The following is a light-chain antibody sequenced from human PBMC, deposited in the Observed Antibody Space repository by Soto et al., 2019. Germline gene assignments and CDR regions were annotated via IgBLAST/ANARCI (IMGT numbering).Light chain of an antibody. CDR1: SSDVGGYNY. CDR2: EVN. V-gene: IGLV2-8*01. CDR3: SSYAGSSNV. J-gene: IGLJ1*01. Sequence: QSVLTQPPSASGSPGQSVAISCTGTSSDVGGYNYVSWYQQHPGKAPKLMIYEVNKRPSGVPDRFSGSKYGNTASLTVSGLQAEDEADYYCSSYAGSSNVFGTGTKVTV.